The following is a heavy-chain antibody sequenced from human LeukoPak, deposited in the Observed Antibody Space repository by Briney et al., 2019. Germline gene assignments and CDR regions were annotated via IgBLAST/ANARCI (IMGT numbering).Heavy chain of an antibody. D-gene: IGHD6-6*01. CDR3: ARGIAARGDYYYYYGMDV. CDR2: IKQDGSEK. J-gene: IGHJ6*02. CDR1: GFTFSSYW. V-gene: IGHV3-7*01. Sequence: GGSLRLSCAASGFTFSSYWMSWVRQAPGKGLEWVASIKQDGSEKYYVDSVKGRFTISRDNAKNSLYLQMNSLRAEDTAVYYCARGIAARGDYYYYYGMDVWGQGTTVTVSS.